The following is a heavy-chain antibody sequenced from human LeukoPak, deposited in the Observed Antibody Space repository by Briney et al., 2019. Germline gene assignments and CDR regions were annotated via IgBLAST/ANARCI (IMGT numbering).Heavy chain of an antibody. CDR3: AIILGDYFAFDI. J-gene: IGHJ3*02. D-gene: IGHD2/OR15-2a*01. CDR1: GGSISSSSYY. V-gene: IGHV4-61*01. CDR2: IYYSGST. Sequence: PSETLSLTCTVSGGSISSSSYYWSWIRQPPGKGLEWIGYIYYSGSTNYNPSLKSRVTISVDTSKNQFSLKLSSVTAADTAVYYCAIILGDYFAFDIWGQGTMVTVSS.